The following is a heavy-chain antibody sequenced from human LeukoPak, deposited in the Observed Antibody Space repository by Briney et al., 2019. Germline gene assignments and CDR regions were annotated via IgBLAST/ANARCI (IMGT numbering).Heavy chain of an antibody. CDR2: LSTDGST. Sequence: KSSETLSLTCTVSGASLNTYYWTWIRQPAGKGLKWIGRLSTDGSTTYNPSLKSRITMSVDTSKNQFSLKLNSVTAADTAVYYCARGSSANWNIFDFWGQGSLVTVSS. V-gene: IGHV4-4*07. CDR1: GASLNTYY. D-gene: IGHD1-1*01. J-gene: IGHJ4*02. CDR3: ARGSSANWNIFDF.